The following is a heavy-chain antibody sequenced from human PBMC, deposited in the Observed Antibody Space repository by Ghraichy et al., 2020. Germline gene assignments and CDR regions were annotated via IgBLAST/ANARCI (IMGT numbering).Heavy chain of an antibody. Sequence: GGSLRLSCAASGFTFKNYGMTWVRQAPGKGLEWFSLVSGSGRTTYYADSVKGRFTISRDNSQNTLYLQMNSLRAEDTAVYYCAREAPYCGGDCYGFFDYWGQGTLITVSS. V-gene: IGHV3-23*01. D-gene: IGHD2-21*02. J-gene: IGHJ4*02. CDR1: GFTFKNYG. CDR3: AREAPYCGGDCYGFFDY. CDR2: VSGSGRTT.